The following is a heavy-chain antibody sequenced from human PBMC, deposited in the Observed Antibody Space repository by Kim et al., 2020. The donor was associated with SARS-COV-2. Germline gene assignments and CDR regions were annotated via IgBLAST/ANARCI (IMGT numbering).Heavy chain of an antibody. Sequence: DSVEGRFSVSRDNSKNTVNLQMNSLRTEDTAVYYCGGGWGYKLIQNGMAVWGQGTTVTVSS. D-gene: IGHD2-2*01. V-gene: IGHV3-30*01. J-gene: IGHJ6*02. CDR3: GGGWGYKLIQNGMAV.